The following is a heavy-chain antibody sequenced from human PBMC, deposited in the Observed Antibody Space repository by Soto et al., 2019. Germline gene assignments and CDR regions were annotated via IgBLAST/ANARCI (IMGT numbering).Heavy chain of an antibody. J-gene: IGHJ1*01. CDR1: GGSISSGGYY. CDR3: AGGDGDYGAAEYFQH. D-gene: IGHD4-17*01. V-gene: IGHV4-31*03. CDR2: IYYSGST. Sequence: QVQLQESGPGLVKPSQTLSLTCTVSGGSISSGGYYWSWIRQHPGKGLEWIGYIYYSGSTYYNPSLKSRVINSVDTSKNQFSLRLSSVTAADTAVYYCAGGDGDYGAAEYFQHWGQGTLVTVSS.